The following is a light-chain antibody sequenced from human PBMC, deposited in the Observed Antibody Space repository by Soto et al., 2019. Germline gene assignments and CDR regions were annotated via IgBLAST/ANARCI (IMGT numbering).Light chain of an antibody. V-gene: IGLV1-40*01. J-gene: IGLJ2*01. CDR3: QSYDHRLSGSWI. CDR2: GDN. CDR1: STNIGARSD. Sequence: QSVLTQPPSISGAPGLRVTISCIGSSTNIGARSDVHWYQQVPGAAPKLLMYGDNKRPSGVPDRFSTSKSGTSASLVIAGLQAEDEADYYCQSYDHRLSGSWIFGGGTKLTVL.